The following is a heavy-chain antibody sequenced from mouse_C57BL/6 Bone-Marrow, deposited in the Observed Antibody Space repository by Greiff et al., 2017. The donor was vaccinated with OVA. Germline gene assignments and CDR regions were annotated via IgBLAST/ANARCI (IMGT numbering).Heavy chain of an antibody. CDR3: ARDGRSHWYFDV. D-gene: IGHD1-1*01. Sequence: QVQLQQPGAELVKPGASVKMSCKASGYTFTSYWITWVKQRPGQGLEWIGDIYPGSGSTKYNEKFKSKGTLTVDTSSSTAYMQLSSLTSEDSAVYYCARDGRSHWYFDVWGTGTTVTVSS. J-gene: IGHJ1*03. V-gene: IGHV1-55*01. CDR1: GYTFTSYW. CDR2: IYPGSGST.